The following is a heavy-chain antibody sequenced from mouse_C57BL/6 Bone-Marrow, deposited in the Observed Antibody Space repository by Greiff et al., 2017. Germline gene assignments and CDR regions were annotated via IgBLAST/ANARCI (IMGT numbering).Heavy chain of an antibody. V-gene: IGHV1-55*01. CDR1: GYTFTSYW. CDR2: IYPGSGST. CDR3: ARSGTVVFDY. J-gene: IGHJ2*01. Sequence: QVQLQQPGAELVKPGASVKMSCKASGYTFTSYWITWVKQRPGQGLEWIGDIYPGSGSTKYNEKFKSKATLTVDKSSSTAYMQLSSLTSEDSAVYYCARSGTVVFDYWGQGTTLTVSA. D-gene: IGHD1-1*01.